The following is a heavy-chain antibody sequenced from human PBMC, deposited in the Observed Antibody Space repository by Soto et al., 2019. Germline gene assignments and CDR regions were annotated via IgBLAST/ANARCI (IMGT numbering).Heavy chain of an antibody. CDR1: GGSFSGYY. CDR2: INHSGST. J-gene: IGHJ5*02. Sequence: SETLSLTCAVYGGSFSGYYWSWIRQPPGKGLEWIGEINHSGSTNYNPSLKSRVTISVDTSKNQFSLKLSSVTAADTAVYYCVRGQYDFWSGYFSHWFDPWGQGTLVTVSS. D-gene: IGHD3-3*01. CDR3: VRGQYDFWSGYFSHWFDP. V-gene: IGHV4-34*01.